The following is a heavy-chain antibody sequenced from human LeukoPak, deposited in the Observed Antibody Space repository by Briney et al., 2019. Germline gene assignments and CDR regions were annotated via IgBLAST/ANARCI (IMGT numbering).Heavy chain of an antibody. V-gene: IGHV3-64D*06. Sequence: GGSLRLSCSTSLVTSNVFAMHWVRQAPGKGLEYVSSISDNGGSTNYADSVKGRFIISRDNSKSTVYLQMSSLRPEDTAVYHCVSQAEGYYSGPIDYWGQGTLVTVSS. J-gene: IGHJ4*02. CDR3: VSQAEGYYSGPIDY. CDR2: ISDNGGST. D-gene: IGHD3-22*01. CDR1: LVTSNVFA.